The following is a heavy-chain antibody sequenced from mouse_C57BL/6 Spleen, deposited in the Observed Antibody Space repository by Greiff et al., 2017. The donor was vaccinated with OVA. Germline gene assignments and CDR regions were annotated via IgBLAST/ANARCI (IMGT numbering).Heavy chain of an antibody. J-gene: IGHJ2*01. Sequence: VKVVESGAELAKPGASVKLSCKASGYTFTSYWMHWVHQRPGQGLEWIGYINPSSGYTKYNQKFKDKSTLTADKSSSTAYMQLSSLTYEDSAVYYCARGLRGYFDYWGQGTTLTVSS. CDR2: INPSSGYT. V-gene: IGHV1-7*01. D-gene: IGHD1-3*01. CDR1: GYTFTSYW. CDR3: ARGLRGYFDY.